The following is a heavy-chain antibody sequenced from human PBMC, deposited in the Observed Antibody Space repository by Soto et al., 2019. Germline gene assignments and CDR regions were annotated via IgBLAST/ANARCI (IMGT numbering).Heavy chain of an antibody. CDR1: GFTFSGYW. Sequence: EMLLVESGGGLVQPGGSLRPSCVASGFTFSGYWMSWVCQAPGKGLEWVANINRDGSEEHYVDSVKGRFTISRDNAKYSVYLQMDSLRGDELVVYYCARDPGPRSASIRCLGWFDPWGQGTLVTVSS. V-gene: IGHV3-7*03. D-gene: IGHD2-2*01. J-gene: IGHJ5*02. CDR2: INRDGSEE. CDR3: ARDPGPRSASIRCLGWFDP.